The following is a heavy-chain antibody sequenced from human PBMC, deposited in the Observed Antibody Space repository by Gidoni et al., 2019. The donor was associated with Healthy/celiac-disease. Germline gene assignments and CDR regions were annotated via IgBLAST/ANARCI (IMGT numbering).Heavy chain of an antibody. J-gene: IGHJ2*01. CDR1: GYTFTSYD. V-gene: IGHV1-8*01. CDR2: MNPNSGNT. D-gene: IGHD3-3*01. CDR3: ARWLDYDFWSGYYTTVWYFDL. Sequence: QVQLVQSGAEVKKPGASVKVSCKASGYTFTSYDINWVRQATGQGLEWMGWMNPNSGNTGYAQKFQGRVTMTRNTSISTAYMELSSLRSEDTAVYYCARWLDYDFWSGYYTTVWYFDLWGRGTLVTVSS.